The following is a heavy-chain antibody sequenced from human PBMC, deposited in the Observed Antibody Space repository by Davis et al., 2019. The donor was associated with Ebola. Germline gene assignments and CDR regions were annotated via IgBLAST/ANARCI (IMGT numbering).Heavy chain of an antibody. V-gene: IGHV3-15*07. D-gene: IGHD2-2*02. Sequence: GESLKISCAASGFTFSNAWMNWVRQAPGKGLEWVGRIKTKTDGGTTDYAAPVKGRFTISRDDSKNTLYLQMNSLKTEDTTVYYCTTDRSIVVVPAAIVDYYYYYGMDVWGQGTTVTVSS. CDR1: GFTFSNAW. J-gene: IGHJ6*02. CDR2: IKTKTDGGTT. CDR3: TTDRSIVVVPAAIVDYYYYYGMDV.